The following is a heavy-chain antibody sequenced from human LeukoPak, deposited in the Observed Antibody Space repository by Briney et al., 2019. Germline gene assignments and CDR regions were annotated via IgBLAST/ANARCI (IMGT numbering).Heavy chain of an antibody. CDR2: IDHSGRT. J-gene: IGHJ6*03. CDR3: ARVEYSSSSTYYYYYYYYMDV. CDR1: GYSISSGYY. Sequence: TSETLSLTCTVSGYSISSGYYWGWIRQPPGKGLEWIGSIDHSGRTYYNPSLKSRVTISVDTSKNQFSLKLSSVTAADTAVYYCARVEYSSSSTYYYYYYYYMDVWGKGTTVTVSS. D-gene: IGHD6-6*01. V-gene: IGHV4-38-2*02.